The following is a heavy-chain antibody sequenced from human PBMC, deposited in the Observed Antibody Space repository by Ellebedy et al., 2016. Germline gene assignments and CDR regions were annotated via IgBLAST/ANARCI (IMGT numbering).Heavy chain of an antibody. Sequence: SLKISCAASGFTFDDYAMHWVRQAPGKGLEWVSGISWNSGSIGYADSVKGRFTISRDNAKNSLYLQMNSLRAEDTALYYCAKDQQLVPYYMDVWGKGTTVTVSS. CDR3: AKDQQLVPYYMDV. D-gene: IGHD6-13*01. J-gene: IGHJ6*03. V-gene: IGHV3-9*01. CDR2: ISWNSGSI. CDR1: GFTFDDYA.